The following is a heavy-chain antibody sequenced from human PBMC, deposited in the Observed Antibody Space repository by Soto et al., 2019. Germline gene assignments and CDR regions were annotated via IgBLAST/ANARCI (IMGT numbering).Heavy chain of an antibody. V-gene: IGHV3-74*01. CDR3: AREYDILNWFDP. CDR2: INSDGSST. J-gene: IGHJ5*02. Sequence: GGSLRLSCAASGFTFSSYWMHWVRQAPGKGLVWVSRINSDGSSTSYADSVKGRFTISRVNAKNTLYLQMNSLRAEDTAVYYCAREYDILNWFDPWGQGTLVTVSS. CDR1: GFTFSSYW. D-gene: IGHD3-9*01.